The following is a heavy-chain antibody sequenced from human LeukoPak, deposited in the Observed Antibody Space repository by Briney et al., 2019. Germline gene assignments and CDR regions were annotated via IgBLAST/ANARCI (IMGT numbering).Heavy chain of an antibody. CDR1: GGSFSGYY. D-gene: IGHD6-13*01. Sequence: SETLSLTCAVYGGSFSGYYWSWIRQPPGKGLEWIGEINHSGSTNYNPSLKSRVTISVGTSKNQFSLKLSSVTAADTAVYYCAMSRGGTAAAGFYWGQGTLVTVSS. V-gene: IGHV4-34*01. CDR2: INHSGST. CDR3: AMSRGGTAAAGFY. J-gene: IGHJ4*02.